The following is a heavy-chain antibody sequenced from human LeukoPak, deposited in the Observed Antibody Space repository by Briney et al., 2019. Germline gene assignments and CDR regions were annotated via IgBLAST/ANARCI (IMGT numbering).Heavy chain of an antibody. CDR2: IYYSGST. CDR3: ARDSGPTYYDILTGYLGYYYMDV. V-gene: IGHV4-59*01. CDR1: GGSISSYY. Sequence: SETLSLTCTVSGGSISSYYWSWIRQPPGKGLEWIGYIYYSGSTNYNPSLKSRVTISVDTSKNQFSLKLSSVIAADTAVYYCARDSGPTYYDILTGYLGYYYMDVWGKGTTVTVSS. J-gene: IGHJ6*03. D-gene: IGHD3-9*01.